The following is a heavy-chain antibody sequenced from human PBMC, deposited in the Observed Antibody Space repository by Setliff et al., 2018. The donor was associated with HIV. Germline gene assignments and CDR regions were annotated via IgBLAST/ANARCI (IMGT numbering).Heavy chain of an antibody. CDR1: GFTFSSYS. CDR3: AKAIGAVAGNGAFDI. CDR2: IRSNGKST. V-gene: IGHV3-21*01. D-gene: IGHD6-19*01. Sequence: PGGSLRLSCAASGFTFSSYSMNWVRQAPGKGLEWVSSIRSNGKSTSYADSVMARFTISRDNAKKSLYLQMNSLRVDDTAVYYCAKAIGAVAGNGAFDIWGQGTMVTVSS. J-gene: IGHJ3*02.